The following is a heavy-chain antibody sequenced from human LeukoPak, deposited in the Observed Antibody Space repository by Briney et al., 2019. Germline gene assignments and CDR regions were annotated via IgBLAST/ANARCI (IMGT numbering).Heavy chain of an antibody. J-gene: IGHJ5*02. V-gene: IGHV4-30-4*08. D-gene: IGHD1-26*01. Sequence: PSETLSLTCTVSGGFICSGDYYWSWIRQPPGKGLEWIGYIYYSGSAYYNPSLKSRVTISVDTSKNPFSLKLSSVTAADTAVYYCARDHGYSGTYSWFDPWGQGTLVTVSS. CDR2: IYYSGSA. CDR1: GGFICSGDYY. CDR3: ARDHGYSGTYSWFDP.